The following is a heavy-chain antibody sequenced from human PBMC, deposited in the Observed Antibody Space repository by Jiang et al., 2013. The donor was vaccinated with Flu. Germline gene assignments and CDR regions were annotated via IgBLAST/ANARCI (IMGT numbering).Heavy chain of an antibody. Sequence: RLSCAASGFTFSSYSMNWVRQTPGKGLEWVSSITTSSSYKYYADSVKGRFTISRDNAKNSLYLQMDSLRAEDTAVYYCARGDYYYDNSGPYWGQGTLVTISS. CDR2: ITTSSSYK. CDR3: ARGDYYYDNSGPY. V-gene: IGHV3-21*01. D-gene: IGHD3-22*01. CDR1: GFTFSSYS. J-gene: IGHJ4*02.